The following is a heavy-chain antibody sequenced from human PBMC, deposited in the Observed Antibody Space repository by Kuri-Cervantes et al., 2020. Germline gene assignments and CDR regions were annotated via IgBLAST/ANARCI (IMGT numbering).Heavy chain of an antibody. D-gene: IGHD6-13*01. Sequence: ASVKVSCKASGYTFTGYYMHWVRQAPGQGLEWMGWINPNSGGTNYAQKFQGRVTMTRDTSISTAYMELSRLRSEDTAVYYCARDQQLVWVAFDIWGQGTMVTVSS. CDR3: ARDQQLVWVAFDI. CDR2: INPNSGGT. CDR1: GYTFTGYY. V-gene: IGHV1-2*02. J-gene: IGHJ3*02.